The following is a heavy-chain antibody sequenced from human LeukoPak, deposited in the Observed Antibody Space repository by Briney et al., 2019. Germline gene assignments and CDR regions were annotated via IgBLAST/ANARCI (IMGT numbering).Heavy chain of an antibody. D-gene: IGHD6-19*01. CDR1: GDSISNNNW. J-gene: IGHJ3*02. CDR2: IFHSGDT. Sequence: SETPSLTCAVSGDSISNNNWWSWVRQPPGKGLEWIGEIFHSGDTNYKPSLKSRVTMSVDTSQNQFSLKVASVTAADTAVYYCARPKAGYSSTDAFDIWGQGTMVTVSS. CDR3: ARPKAGYSSTDAFDI. V-gene: IGHV4-4*02.